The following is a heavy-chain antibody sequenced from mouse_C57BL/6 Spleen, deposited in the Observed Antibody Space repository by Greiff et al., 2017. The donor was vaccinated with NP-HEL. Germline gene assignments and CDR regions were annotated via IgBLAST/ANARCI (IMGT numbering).Heavy chain of an antibody. V-gene: IGHV1-50*01. D-gene: IGHD3-2*02. CDR2: IDPSDSYT. J-gene: IGHJ2*01. CDR3: ARGIDSSGYGDY. Sequence: QVQLQQPGAELVKPGASVKLSCKASGYTFTSYWMQWVKQRPGQGLEWIGEIDPSDSYTNSNQKFKGKATFTVEPSSSTAYMQLSSLPSEDSAVYYCARGIDSSGYGDYWGQGTTLTVSS. CDR1: GYTFTSYW.